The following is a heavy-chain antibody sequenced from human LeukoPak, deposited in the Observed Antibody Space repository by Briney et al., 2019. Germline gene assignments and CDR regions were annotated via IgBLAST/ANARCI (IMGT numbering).Heavy chain of an antibody. CDR1: GFTFSSYS. CDR3: ARAQWLLASFDY. D-gene: IGHD6-19*01. J-gene: IGHJ4*02. V-gene: IGHV3-21*01. CDR2: ISSSSSYI. Sequence: GGSLRLSCAASGFTFSSYSMNWVRQAPGKGLEWVSSISSSSSYIYYADSVKGRFTISRDNAKNSLYLQMNSLRAEDTAVYYCARAQWLLASFDYWGQGTLVTVSS.